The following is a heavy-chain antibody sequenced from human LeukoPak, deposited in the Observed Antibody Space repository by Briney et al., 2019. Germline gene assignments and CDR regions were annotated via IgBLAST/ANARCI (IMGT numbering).Heavy chain of an antibody. Sequence: GGSLRLSCAASGFTFSSYSMNWVRQAPGKGLEWVSSISSSSSYIYYADSVKGRFTISRDNAKSSLYLQMNSLRAEDTAVYYCARDQSRYCSSTSCPPFDAFDIWGQGTMVTVSS. CDR2: ISSSSSYI. CDR3: ARDQSRYCSSTSCPPFDAFDI. V-gene: IGHV3-21*01. D-gene: IGHD2-2*01. CDR1: GFTFSSYS. J-gene: IGHJ3*02.